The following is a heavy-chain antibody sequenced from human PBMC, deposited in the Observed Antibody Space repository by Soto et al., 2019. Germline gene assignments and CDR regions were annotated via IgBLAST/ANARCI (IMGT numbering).Heavy chain of an antibody. V-gene: IGHV5-10-1*01. CDR2: IDPSDSDT. Sequence: HGESLKISCKGSVYTFTSYWISCVRQMPGKGVEWMGRIDPSDSDTNYSPSFQGHVTISRDNSKNTVYLQLNSLRAEHTAVYYCVRDWWAEPAGKETVSQFDYWARGPWSPSTQ. CDR1: VYTFTSYW. J-gene: IGHJ4*02. CDR3: VRDWWAEPAGKETVSQFDY. D-gene: IGHD6-13*01.